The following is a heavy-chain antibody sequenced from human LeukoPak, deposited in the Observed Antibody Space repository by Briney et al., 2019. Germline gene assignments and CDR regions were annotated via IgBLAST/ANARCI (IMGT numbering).Heavy chain of an antibody. Sequence: SETQSLTCTVSGGSISSSSYYWGWIRQPPGKGLEWIGSIYYSGSTYYNPSLKSRVTISVDTSKNQFSLKLSSVTAADTAVYYCARDRYSSGWPCYFDYWGQGTLVTVSS. V-gene: IGHV4-39*07. D-gene: IGHD6-19*01. J-gene: IGHJ4*02. CDR2: IYYSGST. CDR3: ARDRYSSGWPCYFDY. CDR1: GGSISSSSYY.